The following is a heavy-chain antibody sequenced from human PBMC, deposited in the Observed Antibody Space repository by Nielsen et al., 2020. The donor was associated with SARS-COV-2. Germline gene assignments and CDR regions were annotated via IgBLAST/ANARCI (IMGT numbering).Heavy chain of an antibody. CDR3: AAYSSGWSLGGGD. Sequence: SETLSLTCSVSGASISSYYWSWIRQPPGKGLEWIVSIYQSGSTYYSPSLKSRITISVDTSKNQFSLKLTSVTAADTAVYYCAAYSSGWSLGGGDWGQGTLVTVSS. CDR2: IYQSGST. D-gene: IGHD6-19*01. V-gene: IGHV4-59*12. CDR1: GASISSYY. J-gene: IGHJ4*02.